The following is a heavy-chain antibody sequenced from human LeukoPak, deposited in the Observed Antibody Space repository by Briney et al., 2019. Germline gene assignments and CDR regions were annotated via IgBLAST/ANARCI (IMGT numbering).Heavy chain of an antibody. CDR2: ISGSGGST. D-gene: IGHD2-21*02. Sequence: GGSLRLSCAASGFTLRSYTMNWVRQAPGKGLEGVSAISGSGGSTYYADSVKGRFTISRDNSKNTLYLQMNSLRAEDTAVYYCAKGERGDPDPTFDYWGQGTLVTVSS. V-gene: IGHV3-23*01. CDR1: GFTLRSYT. J-gene: IGHJ4*02. CDR3: AKGERGDPDPTFDY.